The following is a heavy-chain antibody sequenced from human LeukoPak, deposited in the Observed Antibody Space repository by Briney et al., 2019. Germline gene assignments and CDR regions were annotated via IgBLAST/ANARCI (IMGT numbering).Heavy chain of an antibody. V-gene: IGHV3-11*01. Sequence: GGSLRLSCAASGFTFTDYYMSWIRQAPGKGLEWVSFISSSGSTTYYADSVRGRFTISRDNTKNSLSLQMNSLRAEDTAVYYCXXXXXXXXXGILDGFDIWGQGTMVTVSS. CDR2: ISSSGSTT. J-gene: IGHJ3*02. CDR3: XXXXXXXXXGILDGFDI. CDR1: GFTFTDYY. D-gene: IGHD1-20*01.